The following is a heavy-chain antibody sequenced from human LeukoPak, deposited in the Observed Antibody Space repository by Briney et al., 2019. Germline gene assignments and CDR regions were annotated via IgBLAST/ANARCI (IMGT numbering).Heavy chain of an antibody. J-gene: IGHJ3*02. CDR3: ARENVEMATISHAFDI. Sequence: SVKVSCKASGGTFSSYAISWVRQAPGQGLEWMGGIIPIFGTANYAQKFQGRVTITTDESTCTAYMELSSLRSEDTAVYYCARENVEMATISHAFDIWGQGTMVTVSS. CDR2: IIPIFGTA. V-gene: IGHV1-69*05. D-gene: IGHD5-24*01. CDR1: GGTFSSYA.